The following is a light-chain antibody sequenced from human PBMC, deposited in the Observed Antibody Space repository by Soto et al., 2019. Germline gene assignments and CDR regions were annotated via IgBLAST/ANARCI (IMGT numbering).Light chain of an antibody. CDR3: QQSYMDPIT. CDR1: QSISTY. J-gene: IGKJ5*01. Sequence: DIQMTQSPSSLSASVGNRVTITCRASQSISTYLNWYQKKPGKAPNLLIYDASRLQSGVPSRFTGSGGGTDFPLSISSVQPEDFATYFCQQSYMDPITFGQGTRREIK. V-gene: IGKV1-39*01. CDR2: DAS.